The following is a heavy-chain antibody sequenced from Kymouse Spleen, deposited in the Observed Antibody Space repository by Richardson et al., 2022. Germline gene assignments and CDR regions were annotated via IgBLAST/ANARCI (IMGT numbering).Heavy chain of an antibody. CDR3: ARDAARLYYGMDV. CDR2: IGTAGDT. Sequence: EVQLVESGGGLVQPGGSLRLSCAASGFTFSSYDMHWVRQATGKGLEWVSAIGTAGDTYYPGSVKGRFTISRENAKNSLYLQMNSLRAGDTAVYYCARDAARLYYGMDVWGQGTTVTVSS. CDR1: GFTFSSYD. J-gene: IGHJ6*02. D-gene: IGHD6-6*01. V-gene: IGHV3-13*01.